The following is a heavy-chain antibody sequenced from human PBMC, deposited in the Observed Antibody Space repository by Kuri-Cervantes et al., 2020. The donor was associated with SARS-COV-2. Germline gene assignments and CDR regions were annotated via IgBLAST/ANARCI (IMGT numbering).Heavy chain of an antibody. V-gene: IGHV3-74*01. CDR2: INSDGSST. CDR3: AVDALNYYYYGMDV. J-gene: IGHJ6*02. Sequence: GESLKISCAASGFTFSSYWMHWVRQAPGKGLVWVSRINSDGSSTSYADSVKGRFTISRDNAKNTLYLQMNSLRAEDTAVYYCAVDALNYYYYGMDVWGQGTTVTVSS. CDR1: GFTFSSYW.